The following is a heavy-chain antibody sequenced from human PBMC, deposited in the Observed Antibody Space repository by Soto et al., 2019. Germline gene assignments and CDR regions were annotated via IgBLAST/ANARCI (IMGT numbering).Heavy chain of an antibody. D-gene: IGHD6-13*01. CDR2: INHSGST. V-gene: IGHV4-34*01. Sequence: EALFRTYADFGGSCIGYNGSWIRQPPGKGLEWIGEINHSGSTNYNPSLKSRVTISVDTSKNQSSLKLSSVTAADTAVYYCAREGIANYYYGMDVWVKGTTVTVSS. CDR3: AREGIANYYYGMDV. J-gene: IGHJ6*04. CDR1: GGSCIGYN.